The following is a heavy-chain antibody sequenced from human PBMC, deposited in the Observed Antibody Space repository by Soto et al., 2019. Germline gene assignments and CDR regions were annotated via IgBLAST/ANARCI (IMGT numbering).Heavy chain of an antibody. Sequence: ASVKVCCKAPGYTFTSYGISWVRQAPGQGLEWMGWISAYNGNTNYAQKLQGRVTMTTDTSTSTAYMELRSLRSDDTAVYYCARDRGSYYDFWSGYYSSWFDPWGQGTLVTVSS. D-gene: IGHD3-3*01. CDR3: ARDRGSYYDFWSGYYSSWFDP. CDR2: ISAYNGNT. J-gene: IGHJ5*02. CDR1: GYTFTSYG. V-gene: IGHV1-18*01.